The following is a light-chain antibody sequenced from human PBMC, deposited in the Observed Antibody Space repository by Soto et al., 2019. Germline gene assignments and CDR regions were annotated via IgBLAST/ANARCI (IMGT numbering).Light chain of an antibody. CDR2: DAS. CDR1: QDISNY. CDR3: QQGFT. J-gene: IGKJ3*01. Sequence: DIQMTQSPSSLSASVGDRVTITCRASQDISNYLNWYQQKPGKAPKLLIYDASNLETGVPSRFSGSGSGTDFTFTISSLQPEDIATYYCQQGFTFGPGTKVDIK. V-gene: IGKV1-33*01.